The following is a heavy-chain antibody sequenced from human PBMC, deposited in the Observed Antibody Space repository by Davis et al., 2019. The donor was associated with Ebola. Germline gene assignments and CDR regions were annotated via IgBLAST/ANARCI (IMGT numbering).Heavy chain of an antibody. V-gene: IGHV4-34*01. Sequence: SETLSLTCAVYGGSFSGYYWSWIRQLPGKGLEWIGEINHSGSTNYNPSLKSRVTISVDTSKNQFSLKLSSVTAADTAVYYCARGPTVYGMDVWGQGTTVTVSS. CDR3: ARGPTVYGMDV. D-gene: IGHD4-17*01. CDR1: GGSFSGYY. CDR2: INHSGST. J-gene: IGHJ6*02.